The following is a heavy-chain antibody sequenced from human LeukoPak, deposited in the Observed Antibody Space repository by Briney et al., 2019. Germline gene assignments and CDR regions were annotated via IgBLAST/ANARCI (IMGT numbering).Heavy chain of an antibody. Sequence: PGGSLRLSCAASGFAFSAYDMDWVRQAPGKGLEWVSYISSSYRTTYYADSVKGRFTISRDDAKNSLYLQMNSLRDEDTAVYYCAYSSSRNWYFDLWGRGTLVTVSS. CDR3: AYSSSRNWYFDL. V-gene: IGHV3-48*02. J-gene: IGHJ2*01. CDR1: GFAFSAYD. D-gene: IGHD6-13*01. CDR2: ISSSYRTT.